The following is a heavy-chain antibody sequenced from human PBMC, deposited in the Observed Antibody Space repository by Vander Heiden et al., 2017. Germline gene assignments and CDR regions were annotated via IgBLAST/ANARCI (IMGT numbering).Heavy chain of an antibody. V-gene: IGHV3-21*01. J-gene: IGHJ6*02. Sequence: EVQLVESGGGLVKPGGSLRLSCAASGFTFSSYSMNWVRQAPGKGLEGVSSISSSSSYKYYADSVKGRFTISRDNAKNSLYLQMNSLRAEDTAVYYCARAISPVYYYGMDVWGQGTTVTVSS. CDR1: GFTFSSYS. CDR2: ISSSSSYK. CDR3: ARAISPVYYYGMDV.